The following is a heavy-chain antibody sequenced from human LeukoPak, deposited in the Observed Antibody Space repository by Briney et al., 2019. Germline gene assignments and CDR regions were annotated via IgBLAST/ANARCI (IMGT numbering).Heavy chain of an antibody. CDR2: INKDGSEK. CDR1: GFTFSSYW. CDR3: ARRYCSGGSCYSVDY. J-gene: IGHJ4*02. V-gene: IGHV3-7*01. D-gene: IGHD2-15*01. Sequence: PGGSLGLSCVASGFTFSSYWMSWVRQAPGKGLEWVANINKDGSEKYYLDSVKGRFTISRDNAMDSLYLQMNSLRAEDTAIYYCARRYCSGGSCYSVDYWGQGTLVTVSS.